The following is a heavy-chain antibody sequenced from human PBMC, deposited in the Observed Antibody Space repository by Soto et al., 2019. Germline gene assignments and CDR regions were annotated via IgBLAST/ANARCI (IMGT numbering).Heavy chain of an antibody. J-gene: IGHJ4*02. D-gene: IGHD2-15*01. Sequence: SETLSLTCAVYGGSFSGYYWSWIRQPPGKGLEWIGEINHSGSTNYNPSLKSRVTISVDTSKNQFSLKLSSVTAADTAVYYCARVRDCSGGSCPPYYFDYWGQGTLVTVSS. CDR2: INHSGST. V-gene: IGHV4-34*01. CDR1: GGSFSGYY. CDR3: ARVRDCSGGSCPPYYFDY.